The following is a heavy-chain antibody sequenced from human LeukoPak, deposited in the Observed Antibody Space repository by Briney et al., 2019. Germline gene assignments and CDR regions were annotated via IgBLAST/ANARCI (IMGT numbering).Heavy chain of an antibody. CDR2: VYASGST. D-gene: IGHD4-23*01. V-gene: IGHV4-61*02. Sequence: PSETLSLTCTVSGASISSSRYYWSWIRQPAGKGLEWIGRVYASGSTNYNPSLKSRVTISIDTSKNQFSLKLSSVTAADTAVYYCARHFYGGGYYFDYWGQGTLVTVSS. CDR1: GASISSSRYY. CDR3: ARHFYGGGYYFDY. J-gene: IGHJ4*02.